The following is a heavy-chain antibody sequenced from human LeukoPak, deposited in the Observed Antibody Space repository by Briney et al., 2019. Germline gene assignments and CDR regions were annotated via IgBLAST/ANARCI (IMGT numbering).Heavy chain of an antibody. Sequence: QTLCPTCTLSVVCPRTRSADWSWIRPPAGKELEWIGRIYGRGSTNYNPSLKSRVTISVDKSKNQFSLKLSSVSAADAAVYFCARDAYGYPDTWGQGTLVTVSS. CDR2: IYGRGST. V-gene: IGHV4-61*02. CDR3: ARDAYGYPDT. CDR1: VVCPRTRSAD. J-gene: IGHJ5*02. D-gene: IGHD4-17*01.